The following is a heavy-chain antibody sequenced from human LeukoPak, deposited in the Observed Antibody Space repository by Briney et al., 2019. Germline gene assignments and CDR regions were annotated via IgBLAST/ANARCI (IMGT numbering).Heavy chain of an antibody. CDR3: ASALHMVRGVIIGY. V-gene: IGHV1-8*01. Sequence: GASVKVSCKASGYTFTSYDINWVRQATGQGLEWMGWMNPNSGNTGYAQKFQGRVTMTRNTSISTAYMELSSLRSEDTAVYHCASALHMVRGVIIGYWGQGTLVTVSS. CDR2: MNPNSGNT. D-gene: IGHD3-10*01. J-gene: IGHJ4*02. CDR1: GYTFTSYD.